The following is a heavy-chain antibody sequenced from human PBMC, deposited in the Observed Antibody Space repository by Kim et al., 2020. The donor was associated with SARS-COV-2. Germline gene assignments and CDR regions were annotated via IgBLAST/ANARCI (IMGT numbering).Heavy chain of an antibody. J-gene: IGHJ4*02. Sequence: SGSTNYNPSLKSRVTISVDTSKNQFSLKLSSVTAADTAVYYCAREWDNGYWGQGTLVTVSS. CDR3: AREWDNGY. CDR2: SGST. D-gene: IGHD1-26*01. V-gene: IGHV4-34*01.